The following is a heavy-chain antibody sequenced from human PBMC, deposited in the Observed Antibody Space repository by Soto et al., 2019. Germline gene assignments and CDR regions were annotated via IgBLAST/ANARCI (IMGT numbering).Heavy chain of an antibody. CDR2: ISDEENKK. V-gene: IGHV3-30*18. CDR3: AKDDYGLSY. J-gene: IGHJ4*02. CDR1: GFTFSSYG. Sequence: QVQLVESGGGVVQPGRSLRLSCAASGFTFSSYGMHWVRQAPGKGLEWVAVISDEENKKYYADSVKGRFTISRDNSKNALYLQMNSLRAEDTAVYYCAKDDYGLSYWGQGTLVTVSS. D-gene: IGHD4-17*01.